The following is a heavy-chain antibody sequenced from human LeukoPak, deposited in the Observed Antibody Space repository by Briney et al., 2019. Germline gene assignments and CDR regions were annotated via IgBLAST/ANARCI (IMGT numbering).Heavy chain of an antibody. D-gene: IGHD3-16*01. V-gene: IGHV3-23*01. Sequence: PGGTLRLSCAASGFTFSSYGMSWVRQAPGKGLEWVSAISGSGGSTYYAVSVKGRFTISRDNSKNTLYLQMNSLRAEDTAVYYCAKGGYDYALSASHLDYWGQGTLVTVSS. CDR2: ISGSGGST. CDR3: AKGGYDYALSASHLDY. CDR1: GFTFSSYG. J-gene: IGHJ4*02.